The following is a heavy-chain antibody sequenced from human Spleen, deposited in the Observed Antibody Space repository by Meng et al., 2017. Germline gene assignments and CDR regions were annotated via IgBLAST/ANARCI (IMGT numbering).Heavy chain of an antibody. D-gene: IGHD2-21*02. CDR3: ARADHLYCGGACRRFDS. CDR1: GFTFNSYE. V-gene: IGHV3-48*03. J-gene: IGHJ4*02. Sequence: GESLKISCAASGFTFNSYEMNWVRQAPGKGLEWISNIGTSGGPIYYADSVKGRFTISRDNAKNSLYLQMNSLRDEDTAVYYCARADHLYCGGACRRFDSWGQGTLVTVSS. CDR2: IGTSGGPI.